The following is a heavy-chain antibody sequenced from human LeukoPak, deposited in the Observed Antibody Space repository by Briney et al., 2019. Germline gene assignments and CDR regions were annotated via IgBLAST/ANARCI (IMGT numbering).Heavy chain of an antibody. CDR3: AAQYSGYVRLDY. D-gene: IGHD5-12*01. Sequence: SETLSLTCAVYGGSFSGYYWSWIRLPPGKGLEWIGEISHSGSTNYNPSLKSRVTISVDTSKNQFSLKLSSVTAADTAVYYCAAQYSGYVRLDYWGQGTLVTVSS. J-gene: IGHJ4*02. V-gene: IGHV4-34*01. CDR1: GGSFSGYY. CDR2: ISHSGST.